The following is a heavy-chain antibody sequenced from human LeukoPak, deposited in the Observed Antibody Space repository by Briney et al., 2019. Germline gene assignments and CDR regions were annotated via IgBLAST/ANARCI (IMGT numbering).Heavy chain of an antibody. CDR3: ARRRSIAVAVRPFDI. J-gene: IGHJ3*02. CDR1: GGSISSSSYY. Sequence: PSETLSLTCTVSGGSISSSSYYWGWIRQPPGKGLGWIGSIYYSGSTYYNPSRKSRVTISVDTSKNQFPLKLSSVTAADTAVYYCARRRSIAVAVRPFDIWGQGTMVTVSS. D-gene: IGHD6-19*01. V-gene: IGHV4-39*01. CDR2: IYYSGST.